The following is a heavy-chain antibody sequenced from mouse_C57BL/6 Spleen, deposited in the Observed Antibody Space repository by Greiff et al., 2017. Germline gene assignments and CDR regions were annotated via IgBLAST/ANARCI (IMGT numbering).Heavy chain of an antibody. Sequence: VQLQESGAELVKPGASVKISCKASGYAFSSYWMNWVMQRPGKGLEWIGQIYPGDGDTNYNGKFKGKATLTADKSSSTAYMQLSSLTSEDSAVYFCARKEITTVVFDYWGQGTTLTVSS. J-gene: IGHJ2*01. V-gene: IGHV1-80*01. D-gene: IGHD1-1*01. CDR2: IYPGDGDT. CDR3: ARKEITTVVFDY. CDR1: GYAFSSYW.